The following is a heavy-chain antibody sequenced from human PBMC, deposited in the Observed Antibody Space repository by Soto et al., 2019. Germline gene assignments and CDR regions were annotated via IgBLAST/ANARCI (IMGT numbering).Heavy chain of an antibody. D-gene: IGHD6-13*01. CDR2: INPNSGGT. Sequence: QVQLVQSGAEVKKPGASVKVSCKASGYTFTGYYMHWVRQAPGQGLEWMGWINPNSGGTNYAQKFQGRVTMTRDTSISTAYMELSRLRSDDTAVYYCARDRGSSSWYRAEYFQHWGQGTLVTVSS. CDR3: ARDRGSSSWYRAEYFQH. J-gene: IGHJ1*01. V-gene: IGHV1-2*02. CDR1: GYTFTGYY.